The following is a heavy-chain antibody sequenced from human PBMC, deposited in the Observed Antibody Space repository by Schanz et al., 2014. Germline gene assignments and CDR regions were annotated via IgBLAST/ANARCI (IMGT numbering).Heavy chain of an antibody. D-gene: IGHD3-22*01. CDR1: GGTFSNYA. J-gene: IGHJ4*02. CDR2: IIPVVNVS. CDR3: ARAGQDYSDSSGYATYYFGN. Sequence: QVPLVQSGAEVKKPGSSVTVSCKASGGTFSNYAINWVRQAPGQGLEWMGRIIPVVNVSNYPQRFQGRLTISADISTTTAFLELTSLRSEDTAVYYCARAGQDYSDSSGYATYYFGNWGQGTLVTVSS. V-gene: IGHV1-69*04.